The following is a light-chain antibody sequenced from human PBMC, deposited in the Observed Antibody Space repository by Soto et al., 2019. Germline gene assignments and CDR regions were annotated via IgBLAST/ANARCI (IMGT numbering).Light chain of an antibody. J-gene: IGKJ2*01. CDR1: QSVSSN. CDR2: GAS. CDR3: QQYNNWPPGYT. V-gene: IGKV3-15*01. Sequence: EIVMTQSPATLSVSPGERATLSCRASQSVSSNLAWYQQKPGQAPRLLIYGASTRATGIPARFSGSGSGTEFTLTMSSLQSEHFAVYYCQQYNNWPPGYTFAQGTKLEIK.